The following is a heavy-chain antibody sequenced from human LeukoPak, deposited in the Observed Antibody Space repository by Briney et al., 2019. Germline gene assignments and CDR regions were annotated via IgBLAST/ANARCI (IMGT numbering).Heavy chain of an antibody. Sequence: SVKVSCKASGDVFSTYVFTWVRQAPGQGLEWMGRIIPIVNMVDYAEEFQGRVSITADKSTSTAYMEVSGLRSEDTAVYYCARRIGERFSAHEYFDSWGQGTQVTVSS. J-gene: IGHJ4*02. CDR2: IIPIVNMV. CDR3: ARRIGERFSAHEYFDS. D-gene: IGHD5-12*01. V-gene: IGHV1-69*04. CDR1: GDVFSTYV.